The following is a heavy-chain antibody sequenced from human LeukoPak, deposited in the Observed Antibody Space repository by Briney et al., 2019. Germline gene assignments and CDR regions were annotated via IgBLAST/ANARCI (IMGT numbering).Heavy chain of an antibody. Sequence: GESLRLSCAASGFTFSSYVMTWVRQAPGRGLEWVSGISGSAGNTYYADSVKGRFTISRDNSKNTLDLQMNSLRAEDTAEYYCAKVGPGYDRSGYYDNWGQGTLVTVSS. V-gene: IGHV3-23*01. CDR3: AKVGPGYDRSGYYDN. D-gene: IGHD3-22*01. CDR2: ISGSAGNT. CDR1: GFTFSSYV. J-gene: IGHJ4*02.